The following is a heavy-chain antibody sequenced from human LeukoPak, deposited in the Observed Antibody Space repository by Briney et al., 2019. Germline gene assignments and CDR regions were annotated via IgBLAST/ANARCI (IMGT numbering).Heavy chain of an antibody. CDR1: GGTFSSYA. Sequence: SVKVSCKASGGTFSSYAISWVRQAPGQGLEWMGGIIPIFGTANYAQKFQGRVTMTRDTSTSTVYMELSSLRSEDTAVYYCARGGSMVYWGQGTLVTVSS. J-gene: IGHJ4*02. D-gene: IGHD2-2*01. CDR3: ARGGSMVY. V-gene: IGHV1-69*05. CDR2: IIPIFGTA.